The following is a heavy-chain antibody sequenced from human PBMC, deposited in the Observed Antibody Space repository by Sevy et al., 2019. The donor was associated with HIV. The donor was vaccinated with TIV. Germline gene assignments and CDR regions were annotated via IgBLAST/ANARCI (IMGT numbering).Heavy chain of an antibody. CDR3: ARADIVVVAAKPGYFDY. Sequence: ASVKVSCKASGYTFTSYGSSWVRQAPGQGLEWMGWISAYNGNTNYAQKLQGRVTMTTDTSTSTAYMELRSLRSDDTAVYYCARADIVVVAAKPGYFDYWGQGTLVTVSS. CDR2: ISAYNGNT. CDR1: GYTFTSYG. V-gene: IGHV1-18*01. J-gene: IGHJ4*02. D-gene: IGHD2-15*01.